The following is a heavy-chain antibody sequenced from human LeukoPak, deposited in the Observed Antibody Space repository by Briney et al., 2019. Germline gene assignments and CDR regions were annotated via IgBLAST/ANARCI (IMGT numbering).Heavy chain of an antibody. Sequence: ASVKVSCKASGGTFSSYAISWVRQAPGQGLEWMGRIIPILGIANYAQKFQGRVTITADKSTSTAYMELSSLRPEDTAVYYCARDYQDIVVVVAATPDLNYYYGMDVWGQGTTVTVSS. CDR2: IIPILGIA. D-gene: IGHD2-15*01. J-gene: IGHJ6*02. V-gene: IGHV1-69*04. CDR1: GGTFSSYA. CDR3: ARDYQDIVVVVAATPDLNYYYGMDV.